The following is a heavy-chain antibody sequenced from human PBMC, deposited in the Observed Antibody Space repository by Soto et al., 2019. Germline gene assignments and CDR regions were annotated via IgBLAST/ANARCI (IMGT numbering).Heavy chain of an antibody. D-gene: IGHD4-17*01. Sequence: PSETLSLTCTVSGGSISTGGYSWTLIRQHPGKGLEWIGYIYYSGSTYYNPSLTSRVTISVDTSKNQFSLKLSSVTAADTAVYYCARGLSVTHLDNGGQGTLVTVSS. CDR3: ARGLSVTHLDN. CDR2: IYYSGST. J-gene: IGHJ4*02. CDR1: GGSISTGGYS. V-gene: IGHV4-31*02.